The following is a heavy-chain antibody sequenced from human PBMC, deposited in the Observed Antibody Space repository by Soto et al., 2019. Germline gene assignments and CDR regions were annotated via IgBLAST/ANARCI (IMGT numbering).Heavy chain of an antibody. V-gene: IGHV1-46*03. CDR1: GYTFTNYY. Sequence: QVQLVQSGAEVKKPGASVKVSCRTSGYTFTNYYMHWVRQAPGQGLEGMEIIKCSGGETTYAQKCLGRVTMTRDTSTSTVYMELSSLRSEDTAVYYCARGGDVVLVTAPLDYWGQGTLVTVSS. J-gene: IGHJ4*02. D-gene: IGHD2-21*02. CDR3: ARGGDVVLVTAPLDY. CDR2: IKCSGGET.